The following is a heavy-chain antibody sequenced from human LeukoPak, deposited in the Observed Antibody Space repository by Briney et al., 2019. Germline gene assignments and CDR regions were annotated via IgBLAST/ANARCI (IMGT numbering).Heavy chain of an antibody. D-gene: IGHD6-19*01. V-gene: IGHV3-48*01. CDR3: ARVDSGSACAS. CDR2: ISSGSVTI. Sequence: GGSLRLSCAASGFIFSSYSMNWVRQAPGKGLEWLSFISSGSVTIYYTDSVKGRFTISRDNAKNSLYLQMNSLRAEDTAVYYCARVDSGSACASWGQGILVTVSS. CDR1: GFIFSSYS. J-gene: IGHJ1*01.